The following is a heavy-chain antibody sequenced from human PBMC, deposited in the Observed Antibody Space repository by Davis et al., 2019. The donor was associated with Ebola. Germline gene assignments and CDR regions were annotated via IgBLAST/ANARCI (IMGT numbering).Heavy chain of an antibody. CDR2: IYAGDSDT. V-gene: IGHV5-51*06. J-gene: IGHJ5*02. D-gene: IGHD6-19*01. CDR1: GYSFTSYW. CDR3: VRTGQWLVSRFDP. Sequence: GESLKISCKGSGYSFTSYWIGWVRQMSGRGLEWMGIIYAGDSDTRYSPSFQGQVTIAADKSINTAYLQWNSLEASDTAMYYCVRTGQWLVSRFDPWGQGTLVTVSS.